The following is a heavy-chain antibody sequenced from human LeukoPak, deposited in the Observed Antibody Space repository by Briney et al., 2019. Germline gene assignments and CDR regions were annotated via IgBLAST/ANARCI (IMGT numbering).Heavy chain of an antibody. D-gene: IGHD2-2*01. CDR3: ARRMVVVPAAIDY. CDR2: ISSSSSYI. V-gene: IGHV3-21*01. Sequence: PGGSLRLSCAASGFTFSSYSMNWVRQAPGKGLEGVASISSSSSYIYYADSVKGRFTISRDNAKNSLYLQMNSLRAEDTAVYYCARRMVVVPAAIDYWGQGTLVTVSS. CDR1: GFTFSSYS. J-gene: IGHJ4*02.